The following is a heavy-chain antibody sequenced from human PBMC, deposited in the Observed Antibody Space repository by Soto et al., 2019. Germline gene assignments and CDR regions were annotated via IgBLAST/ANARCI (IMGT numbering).Heavy chain of an antibody. CDR2: ISSSGSTI. V-gene: IGHV3-48*03. CDR1: GFTFSSYE. CDR3: ARVATVTTKDY. Sequence: GSLRLSCAASGFTFSSYEMNWVRQAPGKGLEWVSYISSSGSTIYYADSVKGRFTISRDNAKNSLYLQMNSLRAEDTAVYYCARVATVTTKDYWGQGTLVTVSS. D-gene: IGHD4-4*01. J-gene: IGHJ4*02.